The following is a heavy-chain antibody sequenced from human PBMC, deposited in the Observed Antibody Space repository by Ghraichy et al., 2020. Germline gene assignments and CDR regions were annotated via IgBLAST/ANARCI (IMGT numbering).Heavy chain of an antibody. D-gene: IGHD3-10*01. CDR3: GRGKVKKLWFGDRLYNHCYGMDI. J-gene: IGHJ6*02. CDR2: IIDRGTT. V-gene: IGHV4-34*01. CDR1: DGSLSDSR. Sequence: SETLSLTCEFVDGSLSDSRWIWIHQSPGRRLESIGEIIDRGTTPYNPSLKSRVTLSVDTSKGQFSMKLRSVTAADAAVYYRGRGKVKKLWFGDRLYNHCYGMDIWGQGTTVTVSS.